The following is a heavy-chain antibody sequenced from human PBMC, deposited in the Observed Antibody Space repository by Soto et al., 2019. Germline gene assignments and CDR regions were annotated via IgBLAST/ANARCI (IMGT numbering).Heavy chain of an antibody. V-gene: IGHV3-7*04. J-gene: IGHJ6*02. CDR1: GFTFNNYW. Sequence: PGGSLRLSCAASGFTFNNYWMNWVRQAPGKGLEWLANIKGDGNQRYYVDSVKGRFTISRDNAKNSLYLQLNSLRPEDTALYYCTRDPYASGGSEVWGQGTTVTVSS. CDR2: IKGDGNQR. CDR3: TRDPYASGGSEV. D-gene: IGHD3-10*01.